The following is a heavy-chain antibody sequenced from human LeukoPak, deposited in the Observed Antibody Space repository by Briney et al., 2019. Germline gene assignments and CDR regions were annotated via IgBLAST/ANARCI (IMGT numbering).Heavy chain of an antibody. CDR2: ISGSGGST. Sequence: GGSLRLSCAASGFSFSSYSMTWVRQAPGKGLEWVSAISGSGGSTYYADSVKGRFTISRDNSKNTLYLQMNSLRAEDTAVYYCAKGRGGILEWSTLDIWGQGTMVTVSS. J-gene: IGHJ3*02. CDR3: AKGRGGILEWSTLDI. CDR1: GFSFSSYS. D-gene: IGHD3-3*01. V-gene: IGHV3-23*01.